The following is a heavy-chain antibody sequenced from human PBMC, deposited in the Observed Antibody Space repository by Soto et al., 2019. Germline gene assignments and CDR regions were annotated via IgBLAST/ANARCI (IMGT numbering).Heavy chain of an antibody. CDR1: GYTFTSYG. CDR3: ARDSQYYDFWSGYLEGFDY. J-gene: IGHJ4*02. V-gene: IGHV1-18*01. D-gene: IGHD3-3*01. Sequence: ASVKVSCKASGYTFTSYGISWVRQAPGQGLEWMGWISAYNGNTNYAQKLQGRVTMATDTSTSTAYMELRSLRSDDTAVYYCARDSQYYDFWSGYLEGFDYWGQGPLVTVSS. CDR2: ISAYNGNT.